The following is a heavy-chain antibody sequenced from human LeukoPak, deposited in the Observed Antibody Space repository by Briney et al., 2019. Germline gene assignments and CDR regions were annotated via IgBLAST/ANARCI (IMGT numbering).Heavy chain of an antibody. CDR1: GFSLRTRGGG. CDR2: IYWDDDK. V-gene: IGHV2-5*02. CDR3: AHRPTMKRAFDI. D-gene: IGHD3-22*01. J-gene: IGHJ3*02. Sequence: SGPTLVNPTQTLTLTCTFSGFSLRTRGGGVGWIRQPPGKAVEWLALIYWDDDKPYSPSLKSRLTITKDTSKNQVVLTMTNMDPVDTATYYCAHRPTMKRAFDIWGQGTMVTVSS.